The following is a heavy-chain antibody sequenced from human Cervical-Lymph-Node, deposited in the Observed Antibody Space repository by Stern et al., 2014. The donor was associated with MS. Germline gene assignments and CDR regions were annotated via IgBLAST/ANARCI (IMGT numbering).Heavy chain of an antibody. CDR3: AKGGRGYSDGSDYSLDS. J-gene: IGHJ4*02. Sequence: VQLVESGGGLVQPGGSLRLSCAASGFSFSSYWMNWVRQAPGKGLEWVANIKTDGSAKYYVDSVKGRFTIPRDHAKNTLHLQMSRLRAEDTAVYYCAKGGRGYSDGSDYSLDSGGPGILVTVSS. V-gene: IGHV3-7*01. CDR2: IKTDGSAK. D-gene: IGHD3-22*01. CDR1: GFSFSSYW.